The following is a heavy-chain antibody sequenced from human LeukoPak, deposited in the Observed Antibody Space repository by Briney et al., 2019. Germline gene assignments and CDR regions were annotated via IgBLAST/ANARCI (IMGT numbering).Heavy chain of an antibody. CDR3: ARGGNYYDFYETNWFDP. J-gene: IGHJ5*02. Sequence: SETLSLTCTVSGGSISSSSYYWGWIRQPPGKGLEWIGEINHSGSTNYNPSLKGRVTISVDTSKNQFSLKLSSVTAADTAVYYCARGGNYYDFYETNWFDPWGQGTLVTVSS. CDR2: INHSGST. D-gene: IGHD3-22*01. CDR1: GGSISSSSYY. V-gene: IGHV4-39*07.